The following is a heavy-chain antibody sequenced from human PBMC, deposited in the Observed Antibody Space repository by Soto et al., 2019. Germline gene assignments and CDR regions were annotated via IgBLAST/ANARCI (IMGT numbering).Heavy chain of an antibody. CDR1: GFTFSSYE. CDR3: AREENYYESSGYAGRYFDY. J-gene: IGHJ4*02. V-gene: IGHV3-48*03. Sequence: PGGSLRLSCAASGFTFSSYEMNWVRQAPGKGLEWVSYISSSGGTIYYADSVKGRFTVSRDNAKNSLYLEMNSLRVEDSGIYYCAREENYYESSGYAGRYFDYWGQGALVTVSS. CDR2: ISSSGGTI. D-gene: IGHD3-22*01.